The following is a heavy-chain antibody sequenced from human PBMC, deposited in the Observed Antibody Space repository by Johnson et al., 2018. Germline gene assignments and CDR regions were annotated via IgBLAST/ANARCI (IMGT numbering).Heavy chain of an antibody. Sequence: VQLVQSGGGLVQPGRSLRLSCAASGFTFDDYAMHWVRQAPGKGLEWVSGISWNSGSIGYADSVKGRFTISRDNAKNSLYLQMNSLRAEDTALYYCAKDGSGYLSNFQHWGQGTLVTVSS. CDR1: GFTFDDYA. CDR2: ISWNSGSI. J-gene: IGHJ1*01. CDR3: AKDGSGYLSNFQH. D-gene: IGHD3-22*01. V-gene: IGHV3-9*01.